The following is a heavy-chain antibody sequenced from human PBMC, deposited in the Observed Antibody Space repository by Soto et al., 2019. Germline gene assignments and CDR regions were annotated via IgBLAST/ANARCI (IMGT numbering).Heavy chain of an antibody. D-gene: IGHD1-26*01. CDR3: GRISRELLPFDY. V-gene: IGHV2-26*01. CDR1: GFSLSNARMG. CDR2: IFSNDEK. Sequence: QVTLKESGPVLVKPTETLTLTCTVSGFSLSNARMGVSWIRQPPGKALEWLAHIFSNDEKSYSTSLKSRLTISKDTSKSQVVLTMTNMDPVDTATYYCGRISRELLPFDYWGQGTLVTVSS. J-gene: IGHJ4*02.